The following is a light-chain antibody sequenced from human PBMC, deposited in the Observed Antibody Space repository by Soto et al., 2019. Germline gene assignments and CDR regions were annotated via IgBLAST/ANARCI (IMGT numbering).Light chain of an antibody. Sequence: EIVLTQSPGPLSSSPGERATLSCRASQSMTSKFVAWYQQRPGQPPRLLIYAASTRATGIPDRFNGSGSETDFTLTTSRLEPEDFAVYYCQQYGGSPTLAFGGGTKVEI. CDR3: QQYGGSPTLA. CDR1: QSMTSKF. CDR2: AAS. J-gene: IGKJ4*01. V-gene: IGKV3-20*01.